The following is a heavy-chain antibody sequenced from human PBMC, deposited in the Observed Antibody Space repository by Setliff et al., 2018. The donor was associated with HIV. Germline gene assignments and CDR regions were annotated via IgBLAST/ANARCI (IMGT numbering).Heavy chain of an antibody. CDR3: ARGTVITYFYDSSGSFDY. J-gene: IGHJ4*02. CDR2: VNHSGNT. Sequence: SETLSLTCAVYGESFSGYYWTWIRQPPGKGLEWIGEVNHSGNTNHNPSLKSRVTISADTSKNQFSLKLTSVTAADTAVYYCARGTVITYFYDSSGSFDYWGQGTLVTVSS. D-gene: IGHD3-22*01. CDR1: GESFSGYY. V-gene: IGHV4-34*01.